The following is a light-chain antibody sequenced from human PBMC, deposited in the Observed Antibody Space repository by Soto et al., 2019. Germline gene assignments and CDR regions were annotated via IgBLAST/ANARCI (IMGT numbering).Light chain of an antibody. V-gene: IGKV1-39*01. CDR3: QKSYSAPPT. J-gene: IGKJ1*01. Sequence: DLQMTQSPSSLSASVGDSVTITCRASQNINTYLIWYRQKIGEAPNLLIYGASSLQSGVSQRFSGSGSGTELNLTISSLQPEDLATYFCQKSYSAPPTCGQGTKVDIK. CDR2: GAS. CDR1: QNINTY.